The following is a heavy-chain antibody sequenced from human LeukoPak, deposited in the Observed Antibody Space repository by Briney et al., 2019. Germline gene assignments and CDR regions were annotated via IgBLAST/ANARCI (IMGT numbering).Heavy chain of an antibody. V-gene: IGHV4-59*01. CDR3: ASRSPYSSGLDY. J-gene: IGHJ4*02. CDR1: GGSFSGYY. Sequence: SETLSLTCAVYGGSFSGYYWSWIRQPPGKGLEWIGYIYYSGSTNYNPSLKSRVTISVDTSKNQFSLKLSSVTAADTAVYYCASRSPYSSGLDYWGQGTLVTVSS. D-gene: IGHD6-19*01. CDR2: IYYSGST.